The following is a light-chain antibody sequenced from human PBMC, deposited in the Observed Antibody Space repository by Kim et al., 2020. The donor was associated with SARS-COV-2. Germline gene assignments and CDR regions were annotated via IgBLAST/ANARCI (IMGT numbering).Light chain of an antibody. V-gene: IGLV3-21*04. CDR2: YDS. CDR3: QVWDSSSDHPV. CDR1: NIGGKS. Sequence: SYELTQPPSVSVAPGETARITCGGNNIGGKSVNWYQQKPGQAPVLVIYYDSVRPSGIPERFSGSNSGNTATLTISRVEAGDEADYYCQVWDSSSDHPVFG. J-gene: IGLJ3*02.